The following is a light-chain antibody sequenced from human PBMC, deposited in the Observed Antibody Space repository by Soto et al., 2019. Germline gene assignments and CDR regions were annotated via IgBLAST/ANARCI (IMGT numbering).Light chain of an antibody. Sequence: PATLSVSPRERVTLSCRASQSVSSRLAWYQQKPGQSPRLLIYGASTRATGIPARFSGTGSGTDFTLTISRLEPEDFAVYYCQHFGDSPITFGQGTRLEIK. CDR1: QSVSSR. V-gene: IGKV3-15*01. CDR2: GAS. J-gene: IGKJ5*01. CDR3: QHFGDSPIT.